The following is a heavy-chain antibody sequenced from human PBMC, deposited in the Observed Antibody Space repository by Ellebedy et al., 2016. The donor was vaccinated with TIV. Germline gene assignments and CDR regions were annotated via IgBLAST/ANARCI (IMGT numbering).Heavy chain of an antibody. Sequence: GESQKISCAASGFTFSDYYMSWIRQAPGKGLEWVSYISGSGSSIYYADSVKGRFTISRDNAKNSLYLQMNSLRAEDTAVYYCAKSPTGAGTFDYWGQGTLVTVSS. CDR2: ISGSGSSI. CDR3: AKSPTGAGTFDY. D-gene: IGHD3-10*01. CDR1: GFTFSDYY. V-gene: IGHV3-11*01. J-gene: IGHJ4*02.